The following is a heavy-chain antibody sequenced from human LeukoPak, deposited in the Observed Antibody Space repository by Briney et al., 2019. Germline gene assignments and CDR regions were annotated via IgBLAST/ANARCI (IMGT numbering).Heavy chain of an antibody. CDR1: GFTFNTYA. CDR2: IWYDGSNK. Sequence: GGSLRLSCAASGFTFNTYAMSWVRQAPGKGLEWVAVIWYDGSNKYYADSVKGRFTISRDNSKNTLYLQMNSLRAEDTAVYYCARNYGSGSYLEYYFGYWGQGTLVTVSS. V-gene: IGHV3-33*08. CDR3: ARNYGSGSYLEYYFGY. D-gene: IGHD3-10*01. J-gene: IGHJ4*02.